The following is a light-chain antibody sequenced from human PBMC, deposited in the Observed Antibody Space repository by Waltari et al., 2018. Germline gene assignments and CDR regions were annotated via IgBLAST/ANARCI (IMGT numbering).Light chain of an antibody. V-gene: IGLV3-19*01. CDR2: GKN. J-gene: IGLJ2*01. Sequence: SSELTHDPALSVALGQKVRTTSQGDSLRRAYATWYQQKPGQPPVLAFYGKNTRPPGIPDRFSDSNTGNTASLTITGAQAEDEADYYCNSRDSSDNPVFGGETKLTVL. CDR1: SLRRAY. CDR3: NSRDSSDNPV.